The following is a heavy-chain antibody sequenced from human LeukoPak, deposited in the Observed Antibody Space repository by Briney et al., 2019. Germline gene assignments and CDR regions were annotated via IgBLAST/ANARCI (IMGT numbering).Heavy chain of an antibody. CDR1: GLSFSGYY. CDR2: IKHSGST. J-gene: IGHJ4*02. Sequence: KPSETLSLTCSVYGLSFSGYYWSWLRHPPGKGLEWIGEIKHSGSTNYNPSLKSRVTISVDTSKNQFSLKLSSETAADTAVYYCARLAPGGSYSAYFDYWGQGTLVTVSS. V-gene: IGHV4-34*01. D-gene: IGHD1-26*01. CDR3: ARLAPGGSYSAYFDY.